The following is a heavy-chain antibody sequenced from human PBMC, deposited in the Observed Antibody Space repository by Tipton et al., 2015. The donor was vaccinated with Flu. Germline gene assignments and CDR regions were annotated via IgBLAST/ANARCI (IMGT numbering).Heavy chain of an antibody. V-gene: IGHV3-15*01. CDR3: TTEAAAGPYFDY. J-gene: IGHJ4*02. D-gene: IGHD6-13*01. Sequence: SLRLSCAASGFTFSNAWMSWVRQAPGKGLEWVGRIKSKTDGGTTDYAAPVKGGFTISRDDSKNTLYLQMNSLKTEDTAVYYCTTEAAAGPYFDYWGQGTLVTVSS. CDR2: IKSKTDGGTT. CDR1: GFTFSNAW.